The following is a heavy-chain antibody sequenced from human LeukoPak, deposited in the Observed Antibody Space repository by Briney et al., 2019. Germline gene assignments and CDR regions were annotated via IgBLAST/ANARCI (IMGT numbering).Heavy chain of an antibody. J-gene: IGHJ4*02. CDR1: GFTFSSYW. CDR2: INSDGSST. V-gene: IGHV3-74*01. Sequence: PGGSLRLSCAASGFTFSSYWMHWVRQAPGKGLVWVSRINSDGSSTSYADSVKGRFTISRDNAKNTLYLQMNSLRAEDTAEYYCARPYYYDSSGYYYYGYWGQGTLVTVSS. CDR3: ARPYYYDSSGYYYYGY. D-gene: IGHD3-22*01.